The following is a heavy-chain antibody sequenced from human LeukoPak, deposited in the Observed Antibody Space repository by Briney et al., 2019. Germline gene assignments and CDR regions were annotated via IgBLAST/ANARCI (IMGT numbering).Heavy chain of an antibody. Sequence: ASVKVSCKASGYTFTSYGISWVRQAPGQGLEWMGWISAYNGNTNYAQKLQGRVTMTTDTSTSTAYMELRSLRSDDTAVYYCARVPFIAAAGTFPSYYYGMDVWGQGTTVTVSS. V-gene: IGHV1-18*01. CDR1: GYTFTSYG. CDR2: ISAYNGNT. D-gene: IGHD6-13*01. J-gene: IGHJ6*02. CDR3: ARVPFIAAAGTFPSYYYGMDV.